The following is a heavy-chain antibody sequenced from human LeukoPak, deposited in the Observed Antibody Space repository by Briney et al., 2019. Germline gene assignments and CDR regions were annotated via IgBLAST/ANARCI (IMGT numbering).Heavy chain of an antibody. J-gene: IGHJ4*02. CDR3: ARYSSSSDFDY. V-gene: IGHV4-39*07. D-gene: IGHD6-6*01. CDR2: IYYSGST. Sequence: SETLSLTCTVSGGSISSSSYYWGWIRQPPGKGLEWIGSIYYSGSTYYNPSLKSRVTISVDTSKNQFSLKLSSVTAADTAVYYCARYSSSSDFDYWGQGTLVTVSS. CDR1: GGSISSSSYY.